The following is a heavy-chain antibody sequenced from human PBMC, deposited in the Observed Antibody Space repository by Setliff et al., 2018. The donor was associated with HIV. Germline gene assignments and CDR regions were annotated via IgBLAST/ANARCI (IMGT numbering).Heavy chain of an antibody. Sequence: SETLSLTCTVSGGSISSHYWSWIRQPPGKGLEWIGSVYYSGSTNYNPSLKSRITISLDTSKSQLSLKLGSVTASDTAVYFCSTVATLAYCHDGLCPAFDSWGQGALVTVSS. CDR2: VYYSGST. CDR3: STVATLAYCHDGLCPAFDS. V-gene: IGHV4-59*11. CDR1: GGSISSHY. J-gene: IGHJ4*02. D-gene: IGHD2-8*01.